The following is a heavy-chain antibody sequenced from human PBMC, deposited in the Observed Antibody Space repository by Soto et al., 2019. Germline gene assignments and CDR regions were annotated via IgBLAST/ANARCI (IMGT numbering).Heavy chain of an antibody. CDR2: VFYSGNT. D-gene: IGHD6-13*01. J-gene: IGHJ4*02. Sequence: SETLSLTCTVSGGSISSSIYYGGWIRRPPGKGLEWIGSVFYSGNTYSNPSLKSRVTISVDTSKNQFSLKLSSVTAADTAVYYCARGWGSREVFDYWGQGTLVTVSS. CDR3: ARGWGSREVFDY. V-gene: IGHV4-39*07. CDR1: GGSISSSIYY.